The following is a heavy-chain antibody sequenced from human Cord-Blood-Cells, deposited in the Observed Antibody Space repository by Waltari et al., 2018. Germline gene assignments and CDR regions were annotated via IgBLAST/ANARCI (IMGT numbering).Heavy chain of an antibody. CDR2: IIPILGIA. CDR1: GGTFSSYT. CDR3: ATRDPDYGGKGYYFDY. Sequence: QVQLVQSGAEVKKPGSSVKVSCKASGGTFSSYTISWVRQAPGQGLEWMGRIIPILGIANYAQKFQGRVTITADKSMSTAYMELSSLRSEDTAVYYCATRDPDYGGKGYYFDYWGQGTLVTVSS. D-gene: IGHD4-17*01. J-gene: IGHJ4*02. V-gene: IGHV1-69*02.